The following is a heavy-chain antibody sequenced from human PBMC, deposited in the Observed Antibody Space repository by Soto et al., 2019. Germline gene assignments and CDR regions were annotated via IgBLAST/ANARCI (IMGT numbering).Heavy chain of an antibody. CDR2: IYPGDSDT. CDR1: GYSFTSYC. CDR3: ARRFLAIHEFDY. V-gene: IGHV5-51*01. Sequence: GASLKISCKGSGYSFTSYCIGWVRQVPGKGLEWMGIIYPGDSDTRYSPSFQGQVTISADKSISTAYLQWSSLKASDTAMYYCARRFLAIHEFDYWGQGTLVTVSS. D-gene: IGHD3-3*01. J-gene: IGHJ4*02.